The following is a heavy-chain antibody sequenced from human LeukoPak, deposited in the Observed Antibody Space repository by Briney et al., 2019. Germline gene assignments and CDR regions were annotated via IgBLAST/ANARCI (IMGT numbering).Heavy chain of an antibody. D-gene: IGHD6-19*01. CDR1: GFTFGGSG. CDR3: AKSIPTIAVAVSTRQ. CDR2: IRYDGSDN. Sequence: PGGSLRLSCAASGFTFGGSGMHWVRQAPGKGLEWVAFIRYDGSDNHYADSVKGRFTISRDNSKNTLYLQMNSLRAEDTAVYYCAKSIPTIAVAVSTRQWGQGTLVTVSS. V-gene: IGHV3-30*02. J-gene: IGHJ4*02.